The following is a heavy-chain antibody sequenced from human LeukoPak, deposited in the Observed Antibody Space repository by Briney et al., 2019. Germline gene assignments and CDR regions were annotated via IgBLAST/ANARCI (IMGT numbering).Heavy chain of an antibody. Sequence: PSGTLSLTCAVSGGSISSSNWWSWVRQPPGKGLEWIGEINHSGSTNYNPSLKSRVTISVDTSKNQFSLKLSSVTAADTAVYYCARRSSIAARPPQGIDYWGQGTLVTVSS. V-gene: IGHV4-4*02. D-gene: IGHD6-6*01. CDR1: GGSISSSNW. J-gene: IGHJ4*02. CDR2: INHSGST. CDR3: ARRSSIAARPPQGIDY.